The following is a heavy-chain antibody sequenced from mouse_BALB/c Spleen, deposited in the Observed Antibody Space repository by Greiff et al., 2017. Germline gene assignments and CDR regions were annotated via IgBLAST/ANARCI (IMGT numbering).Heavy chain of an antibody. J-gene: IGHJ4*01. Sequence: EVKVEESGGGLVQPGGSLKLSCAASGFTFSSYTMSWVRQTPEKRLEWVAYISNGGGSTYYPDTVKGRFTISRDNAKNTLYLQMSSLKSEDTAMYYCARHPHYYGSTFYAMDYWGQGTSVTVSS. V-gene: IGHV5-12-2*01. D-gene: IGHD1-1*01. CDR3: ARHPHYYGSTFYAMDY. CDR2: ISNGGGST. CDR1: GFTFSSYT.